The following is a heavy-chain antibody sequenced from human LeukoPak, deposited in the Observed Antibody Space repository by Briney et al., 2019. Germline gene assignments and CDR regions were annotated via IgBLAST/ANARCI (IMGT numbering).Heavy chain of an antibody. D-gene: IGHD3-3*01. CDR2: IIPIFGTA. CDR3: AGGGDFWSGYSKNWFDP. CDR1: GGTFSSYA. J-gene: IGHJ5*02. Sequence: SVKVSCKASGGTFSSYAISWVRQAPGQGLEWMGGIIPIFGTANYAQKFQGRVTITADESTSTAYMELSSLRSEDTAVYYCAGGGDFWSGYSKNWFDPWGQGTLVTVSS. V-gene: IGHV1-69*13.